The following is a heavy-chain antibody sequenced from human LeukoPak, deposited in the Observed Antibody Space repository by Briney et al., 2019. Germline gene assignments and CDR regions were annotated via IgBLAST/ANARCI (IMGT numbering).Heavy chain of an antibody. CDR3: ARVVVGATKYYYYYYYMDV. CDR1: GFTFSNYW. J-gene: IGHJ6*03. D-gene: IGHD1-26*01. V-gene: IGHV3-21*01. CDR2: ISSSSSYI. Sequence: GGSLRLSCAASGFTFSNYWMHWVRQAPGKGLEWVSSISSSSSYIYYADSVKGRFTISRDNAKNSLYLQMNSLRAEDTAVYYCARVVVGATKYYYYYYYMDVWGKGTTVTVSS.